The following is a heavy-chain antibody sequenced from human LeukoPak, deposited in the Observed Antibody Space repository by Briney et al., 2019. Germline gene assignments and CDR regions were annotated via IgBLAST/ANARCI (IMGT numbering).Heavy chain of an antibody. Sequence: PSETLSLTCTVSGGSISSYYWSWIRQPAGKGLEWIGRIYSTGGTNYNPSLKSRVTMSVGTSKSQFSLKLTSVTAADTAVYYCARAKDNYRGNDAFDIWGQGTVVTVSS. CDR1: GGSISSYY. CDR3: ARAKDNYRGNDAFDI. CDR2: IYSTGGT. J-gene: IGHJ3*02. V-gene: IGHV4-4*07. D-gene: IGHD4/OR15-4a*01.